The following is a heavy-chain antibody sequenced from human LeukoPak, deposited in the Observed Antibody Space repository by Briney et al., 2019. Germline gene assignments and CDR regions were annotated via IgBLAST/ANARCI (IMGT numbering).Heavy chain of an antibody. CDR1: GYTFTSYG. D-gene: IGHD5-24*01. CDR3: ARDKEQGWLQLRRFDY. CDR2: ISAYNGNT. Sequence: GASVKVSCKASGYTFTSYGISWVRQAPGQGLEWMGWISAYNGNTNYAQKLQGRVTMTTDTSTSTAYMELRSLRSDDTAVYYCARDKEQGWLQLRRFDYWGQGTLVTVSS. V-gene: IGHV1-18*01. J-gene: IGHJ4*02.